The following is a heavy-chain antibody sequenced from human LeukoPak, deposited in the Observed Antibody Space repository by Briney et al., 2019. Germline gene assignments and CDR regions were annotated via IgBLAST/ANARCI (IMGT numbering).Heavy chain of an antibody. V-gene: IGHV4-34*01. CDR1: GGSFSGYY. Sequence: SETLSLTCAVYGGSFSGYYWSWIRQPPGKGLEWIGEINHSGSTNYNPSLKSRVTISVDTSKNQFSLKLSSVTAADTAVYYCARRNLNWLDPWGRGTLVTVSS. CDR2: INHSGST. J-gene: IGHJ5*02. CDR3: ARRNLNWLDP. D-gene: IGHD3-3*01.